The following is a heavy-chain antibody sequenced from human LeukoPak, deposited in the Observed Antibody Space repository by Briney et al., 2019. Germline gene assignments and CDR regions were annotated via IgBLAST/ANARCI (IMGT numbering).Heavy chain of an antibody. J-gene: IGHJ5*02. D-gene: IGHD3-10*01. CDR1: GFTFSDYY. V-gene: IGHV3-11*04. Sequence: NSGGSLRLSCAASGFTFSDYYMSWIRQAPGKGLEWVSYISSSGSTIYYADSVKGRFTISRDNAKNSLYLQMNSLRAEDTAVYYCARDYVLLWFGELEGFDPWGQGTLVTVSS. CDR3: ARDYVLLWFGELEGFDP. CDR2: ISSSGSTI.